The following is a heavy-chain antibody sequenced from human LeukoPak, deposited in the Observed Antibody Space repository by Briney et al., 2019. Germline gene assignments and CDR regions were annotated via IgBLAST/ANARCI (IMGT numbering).Heavy chain of an antibody. CDR2: IYYSGST. CDR1: GGSISSYY. J-gene: IGHJ4*02. Sequence: PSETLSLTCTVSGGSISSYYWSWTRQPPAKGLEWIGYIYYSGSTNYNPSLKSRVTISVDTSKNQFSLKLSSVTAADTAVYYCARKDYYDSSGYYDYGGQGTLVTVSS. D-gene: IGHD3-22*01. CDR3: ARKDYYDSSGYYDY. V-gene: IGHV4-59*01.